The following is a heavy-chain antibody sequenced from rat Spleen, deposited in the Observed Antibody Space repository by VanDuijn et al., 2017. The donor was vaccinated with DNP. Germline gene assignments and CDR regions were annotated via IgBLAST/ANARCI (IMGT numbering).Heavy chain of an antibody. J-gene: IGHJ4*01. CDR2: ITSSGGST. D-gene: IGHD1-12*02. V-gene: IGHV5-31*01. CDR1: GFTFNNYW. Sequence: EVQLVESGGDLVQPGRSLKLSCVASGFTFNNYWMTWIRHVPGKGLEWVASITSSGGSTNYRDSVKGRFTISRDNAKNTLYLQMNSLRSEDSATYYCAREGDYYDGNGGYAMDAWGQGTSVTVSS. CDR3: AREGDYYDGNGGYAMDA.